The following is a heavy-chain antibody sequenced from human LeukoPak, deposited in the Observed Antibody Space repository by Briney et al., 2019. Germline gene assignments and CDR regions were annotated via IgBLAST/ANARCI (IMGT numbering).Heavy chain of an antibody. CDR1: GYSFTTYW. Sequence: GESLKISCKGSGYSFTTYWIGWVRQMPGKGLEWMGIFYPGDSDTRYSPSFQGQVTISADRSISTAYLQWSSLKASDTAKYYCARLDSSGYYASVDNDAFDFWGQGTMVTVSS. D-gene: IGHD6-19*01. V-gene: IGHV5-51*01. J-gene: IGHJ3*01. CDR3: ARLDSSGYYASVDNDAFDF. CDR2: FYPGDSDT.